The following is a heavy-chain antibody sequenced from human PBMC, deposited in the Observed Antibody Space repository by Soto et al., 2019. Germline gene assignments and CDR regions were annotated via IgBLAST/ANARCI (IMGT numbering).Heavy chain of an antibody. CDR2: ISYDGSNK. J-gene: IGHJ6*04. CDR3: AKSGYSGYDFRSLLGDV. Sequence: PGGSLRLSCAASGFTFSSYGMHWVRQAPGKGLEWVAVISYDGSNKYYAVSVKGRFTISRDNSKNTLYLQMNSLRAEDTAVYYCAKSGYSGYDFRSLLGDVWGKGTTVTVSS. CDR1: GFTFSSYG. D-gene: IGHD5-12*01. V-gene: IGHV3-30*18.